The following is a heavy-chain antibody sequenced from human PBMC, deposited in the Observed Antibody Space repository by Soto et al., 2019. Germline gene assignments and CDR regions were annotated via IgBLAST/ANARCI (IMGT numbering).Heavy chain of an antibody. CDR1: GFTFGDYA. CDR2: IRSKAYGGTT. J-gene: IGHJ6*02. D-gene: IGHD4-17*01. V-gene: IGHV3-49*03. Sequence: GGSLRLSCTASGFTFGDYAMSWFRQAPGKGLEWVGFIRSKAYGGTTEYAASVKGRFTISRDDSKSIAYLQMNSLKTEDTAVYYCTRDYGGINYYYGMDVWGQGTTVTVSS. CDR3: TRDYGGINYYYGMDV.